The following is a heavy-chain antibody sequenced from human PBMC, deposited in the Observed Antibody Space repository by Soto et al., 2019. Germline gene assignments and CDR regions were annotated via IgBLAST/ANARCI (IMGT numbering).Heavy chain of an antibody. CDR2: ISAYNGNT. CDR1: GYTFTSYG. J-gene: IGHJ4*02. V-gene: IGHV1-18*01. D-gene: IGHD3-22*01. Sequence: ASVKVSCKASGYTFTSYGISWVRQAPGQGLERMGWISAYNGNTNYAQKLQGRVTMTTDTSTSTAYMELRSLRSDDTAVYYCARGSSLEGYYYDSSGPESLDYWGQGTLVTVSS. CDR3: ARGSSLEGYYYDSSGPESLDY.